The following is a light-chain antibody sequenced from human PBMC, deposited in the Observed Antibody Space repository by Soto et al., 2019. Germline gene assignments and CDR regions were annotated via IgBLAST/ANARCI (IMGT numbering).Light chain of an antibody. CDR3: MQALRTCS. CDR2: LGS. V-gene: IGKV2-28*01. Sequence: DIVMTQSPLSLPVTPGEPASISCRSSQSLLHSNGYNYLDWYLQKPGQSPQLLIYLGSNRASGVPDRFSGSGSGTDFTLKISRVEAEDFGVYCCMQALRTCSFGGGTKVEIK. J-gene: IGKJ4*01. CDR1: QSLLHSNGYNY.